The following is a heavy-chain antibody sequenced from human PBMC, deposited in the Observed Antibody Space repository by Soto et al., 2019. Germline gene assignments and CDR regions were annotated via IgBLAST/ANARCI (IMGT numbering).Heavy chain of an antibody. V-gene: IGHV1-69*01. CDR3: ARNSYHPHYYYGMDL. D-gene: IGHD5-18*01. J-gene: IGHJ6*02. CDR2: IIPIFGTA. CDR1: GGTFSSYA. Sequence: QVQLVQSGAEVKKPGSSVKVSCKASGGTFSSYAISWVRQAPGQGLEWMGGIIPIFGTANYGQKFQGRVTITADESTSTAYVDLSSLRSEDTAGYYCARNSYHPHYYYGMDLWGQGTTVTVSS.